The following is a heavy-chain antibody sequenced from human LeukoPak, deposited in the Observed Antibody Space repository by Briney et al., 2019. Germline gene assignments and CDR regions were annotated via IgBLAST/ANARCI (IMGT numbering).Heavy chain of an antibody. CDR2: IRYEGSND. CDR1: GFTFSTYG. D-gene: IGHD3-3*01. V-gene: IGHV3-30*02. J-gene: IGHJ6*03. CDR3: AKDLFTEWLPMDV. Sequence: GGSLRLSCAASGFTFSTYGIHWVRQAPGTGLEWVAFIRYEGSNDYYADSVRGRFSISRDNYKTTLYLQMSSLTPEDTAVYYWAKDLFTEWLPMDVWGKGTTVTVSS.